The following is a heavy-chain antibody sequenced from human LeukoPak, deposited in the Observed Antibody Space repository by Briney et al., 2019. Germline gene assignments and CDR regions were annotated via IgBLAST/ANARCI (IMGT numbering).Heavy chain of an antibody. CDR2: INPNSGGT. CDR3: AREMTYYYGSGRVPGGY. D-gene: IGHD3-10*01. CDR1: GYTFTGYY. J-gene: IGHJ4*02. Sequence: ASVKVSCKASGYTFTGYYMHWVRQAPGQGLEWMGWINPNSGGTNYAQKFQGRVTMTTDTSTSTAYMELRSLRSDDTAVYYCAREMTYYYGSGRVPGGYWGQGTLVTVSS. V-gene: IGHV1-2*02.